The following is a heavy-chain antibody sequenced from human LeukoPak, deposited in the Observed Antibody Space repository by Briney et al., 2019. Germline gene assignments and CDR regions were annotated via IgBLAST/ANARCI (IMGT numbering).Heavy chain of an antibody. J-gene: IGHJ6*02. D-gene: IGHD3-10*01. CDR2: ISGSGGST. Sequence: GGPLRLSCAASGFTFSSYAMSWVRQAPGKGLEWVSAISGSGGSTYYADSVKGRFTISRDNSKNTLYLQVNSLRAEDTAVYYCAKGDYYGSGSTFKNGMDVWGQGTTVTVSS. CDR1: GFTFSSYA. V-gene: IGHV3-23*01. CDR3: AKGDYYGSGSTFKNGMDV.